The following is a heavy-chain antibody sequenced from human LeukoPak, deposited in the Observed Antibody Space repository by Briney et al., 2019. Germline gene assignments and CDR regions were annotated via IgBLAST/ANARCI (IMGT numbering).Heavy chain of an antibody. CDR1: GGSISSYY. Sequence: SETLSLTCTVSGGSISSYYWSWIRQPAGKGLEWIGRIYTSGSTNHNPSLKSRVTMSVDTSKNQFSLKLSSVTAADTAVYYCARDSGSGSYYKGGYYYGMDVWGQGTTVTVSS. CDR3: ARDSGSGSYYKGGYYYGMDV. D-gene: IGHD3-10*01. CDR2: IYTSGST. J-gene: IGHJ6*02. V-gene: IGHV4-4*07.